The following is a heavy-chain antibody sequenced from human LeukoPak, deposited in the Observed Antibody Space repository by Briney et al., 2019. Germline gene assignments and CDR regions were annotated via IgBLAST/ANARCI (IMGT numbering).Heavy chain of an antibody. CDR2: FDPEDGET. D-gene: IGHD6-13*01. CDR3: ATEAPLTIAAAGAEYFQH. V-gene: IGHV1-24*01. J-gene: IGHJ1*01. Sequence: ASVNVSCKVSGYTLTELSMHWVRQAPGKGREGVGGFDPEDGETIYAQKFQGRVTMTEDTSTDTAYMELSSLRSEDTAVYYCATEAPLTIAAAGAEYFQHWGQGTLVTVSS. CDR1: GYTLTELS.